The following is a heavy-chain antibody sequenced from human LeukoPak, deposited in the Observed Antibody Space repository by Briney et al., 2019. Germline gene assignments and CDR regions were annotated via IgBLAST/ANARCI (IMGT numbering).Heavy chain of an antibody. J-gene: IGHJ5*02. CDR2: INTNTGNP. CDR1: GYKFNNYG. V-gene: IGHV7-4-1*02. CDR3: ARGIRRVDP. Sequence: ASVKGSCKASGYKFNNYGITWVRQAPGQGLEWMGWINTNTGNPTYAQGFTGRFVFSLDTSVSTAYLQISSLKAEDTAVYYCARGIRRVDPWGQGTLVTVSS. D-gene: IGHD2/OR15-2a*01.